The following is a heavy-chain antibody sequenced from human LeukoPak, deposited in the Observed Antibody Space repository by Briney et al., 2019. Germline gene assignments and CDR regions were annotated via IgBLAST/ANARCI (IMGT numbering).Heavy chain of an antibody. D-gene: IGHD2-2*01. CDR3: ARSDCSSTSCYADYYYGMDV. CDR2: IYPGDSDT. V-gene: IGHV5-51*01. Sequence: GESLQISCKGSGYSFTSYWIGWVRQMPGKGLEWMGIIYPGDSDTRYSPSFQGQVTISADKSISTAYLQWSSLKASDTAMYYCARSDCSSTSCYADYYYGMDVWGQGTTVTVSS. CDR1: GYSFTSYW. J-gene: IGHJ6*02.